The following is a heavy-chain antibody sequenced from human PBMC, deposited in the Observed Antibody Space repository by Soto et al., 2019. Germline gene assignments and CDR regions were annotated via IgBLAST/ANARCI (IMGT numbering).Heavy chain of an antibody. Sequence: GGSLRLSCTASGFTFGDYAMSWVRQSPGKGLEWVGFIRSKAYGGTTEYAASVKGRFTISRDDSKSIAYLQMNSLKTEDTAVYYCTRGRWGCSGGSCYSGVYGMDVWGQGTTVTVSS. CDR3: TRGRWGCSGGSCYSGVYGMDV. CDR1: GFTFGDYA. V-gene: IGHV3-49*04. CDR2: IRSKAYGGTT. D-gene: IGHD2-15*01. J-gene: IGHJ6*02.